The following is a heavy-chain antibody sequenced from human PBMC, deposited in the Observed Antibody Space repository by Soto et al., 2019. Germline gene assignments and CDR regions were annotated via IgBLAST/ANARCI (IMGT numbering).Heavy chain of an antibody. CDR2: LGLIPRHT. Sequence: VGSLRLSCAVSGSTFTSSVMAWVRRPPGRGLEWISSLGLIPRHTFYADSVKGRFTISRDNSRTTLYLQMTGLTFDDTAVYYCAAYADGPYRPPYDYWGQGTQVTVSS. D-gene: IGHD3-16*02. V-gene: IGHV3-23*01. J-gene: IGHJ4*02. CDR3: AAYADGPYRPPYDY. CDR1: GSTFTSSV.